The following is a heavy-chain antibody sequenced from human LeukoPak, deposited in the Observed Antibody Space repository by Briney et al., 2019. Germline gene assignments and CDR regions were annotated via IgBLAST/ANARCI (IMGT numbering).Heavy chain of an antibody. J-gene: IGHJ1*01. CDR2: VRNDGSNE. D-gene: IGHD6-13*01. Sequence: PGGSLRLSCAASGFTFSNYGMHWVRQAPGKGLEWVAFVRNDGSNEHYGESVKGRFTISRDNSKNTLYLQMNSLRAEDTAVYYCARGSTSFTTGYSSSWRTPRNPTFQHWGQGTLVTVSS. CDR1: GFTFSNYG. V-gene: IGHV3-30*02. CDR3: ARGSTSFTTGYSSSWRTPRNPTFQH.